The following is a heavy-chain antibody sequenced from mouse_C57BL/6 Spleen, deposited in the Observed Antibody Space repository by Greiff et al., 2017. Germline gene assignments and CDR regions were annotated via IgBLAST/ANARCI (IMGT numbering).Heavy chain of an antibody. CDR1: GYTFTSYW. D-gene: IGHD3-2*02. V-gene: IGHV1-55*01. Sequence: QVHVKQPGAELVKPGASVKMSCKASGYTFTSYWITWVKQRPGQGLEWIGDIYPGSGSTNYNEKFKSKATLTVDTSSSTAYMQLSSLTSEDSAVYYCAIDSSGLFAYWGQGTLVTVSA. CDR2: IYPGSGST. CDR3: AIDSSGLFAY. J-gene: IGHJ3*01.